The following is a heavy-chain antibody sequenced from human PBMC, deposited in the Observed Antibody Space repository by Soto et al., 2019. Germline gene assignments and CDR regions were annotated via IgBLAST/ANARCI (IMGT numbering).Heavy chain of an antibody. Sequence: LRLSCVASGFSLSDYYMAWIRQAPGKGLEWLSYITGTSDSIHYADSVRGRFIISRDNAKNSLYLQMNSLRVDDTAVYYCARDFRNKGMDVWGQGTTVTVSS. J-gene: IGHJ6*02. V-gene: IGHV3-11*01. CDR1: GFSLSDYY. CDR3: ARDFRNKGMDV. CDR2: ITGTSDSI.